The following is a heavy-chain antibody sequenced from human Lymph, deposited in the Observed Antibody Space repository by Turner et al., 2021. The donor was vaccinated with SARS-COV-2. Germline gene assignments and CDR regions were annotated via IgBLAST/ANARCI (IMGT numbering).Heavy chain of an antibody. CDR2: ISGDGGGT. V-gene: IGHV3-43*02. CDR1: GFTFDDYA. Sequence: GESGGGVVQPGGSLRLSCAASGFTFDDYAMHWVRQAPGKGLEWVSLISGDGGGTYYADSVKGRFTISRDNSKNSLSLQMNSLRAEDTAVYDCAKDTGYCSGGSCYSRTYFDFWGQGTLVTVSA. J-gene: IGHJ4*02. D-gene: IGHD2-15*01. CDR3: AKDTGYCSGGSCYSRTYFDF.